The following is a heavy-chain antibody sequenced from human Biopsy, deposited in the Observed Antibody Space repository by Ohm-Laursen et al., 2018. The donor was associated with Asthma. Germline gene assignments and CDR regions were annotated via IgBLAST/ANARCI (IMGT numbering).Heavy chain of an antibody. CDR2: IYYSGST. J-gene: IGHJ4*02. V-gene: IGHV4-59*01. CDR3: ARGISRVTGLFDHFDS. CDR1: GVSISSDY. D-gene: IGHD2-21*02. Sequence: GTLSLTWTVSGVSISSDYWSWIRQPPGKGLEWIGHIYYSGSTNYQPSLKSRVTISVDTSKNQFSLKSRSVTAADAAVYYCARGISRVTGLFDHFDSWGQGTLVTVSS.